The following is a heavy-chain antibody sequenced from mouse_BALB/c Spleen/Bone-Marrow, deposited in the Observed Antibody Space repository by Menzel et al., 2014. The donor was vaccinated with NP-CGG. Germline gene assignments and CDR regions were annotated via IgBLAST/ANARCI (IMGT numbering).Heavy chain of an antibody. CDR3: ARGRWYY. Sequence: EVQLQQSGPELVKPGASVKISCKTSGYTFSDYTLLWVKQSHGKSLEWIGGVNPNIGGTSYNQKFKGKASLTVNKSSTTAYMELRSLTSDDSAVYYCARGRWYYWGQGTTLTVSS. V-gene: IGHV1-22*01. J-gene: IGHJ2*01. CDR1: GYTFSDYT. D-gene: IGHD2-3*01. CDR2: VNPNIGGT.